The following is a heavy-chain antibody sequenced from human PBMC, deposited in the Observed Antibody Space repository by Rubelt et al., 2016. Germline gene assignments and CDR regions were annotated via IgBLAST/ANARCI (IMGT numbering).Heavy chain of an antibody. Sequence: QVQLVQSGAEVKKPGASVKVSCKAAGYSFTTYRIHWVRQAPGQRLEWMGWINAANGNTKYSQKFQGRGHITRETSSSTASMELRSLRSEDKAIYYRATGYSSGWYVAYWGQGTLVTVSS. CDR1: GYSFTTYR. CDR3: ATGYSSGWYVAY. D-gene: IGHD6-19*01. V-gene: IGHV1-3*01. J-gene: IGHJ4*02. CDR2: INAANGNT.